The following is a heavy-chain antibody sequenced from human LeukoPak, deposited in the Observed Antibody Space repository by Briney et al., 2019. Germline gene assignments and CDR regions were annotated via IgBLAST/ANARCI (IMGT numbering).Heavy chain of an antibody. J-gene: IGHJ4*02. D-gene: IGHD2-21*01. Sequence: GASVKVSCRTSGYTFTSYHMHWVRQAPGQGLEWMGIINPSGGSTSYTQKFQGRLTIARDTSTSTVYIELSSLRSEDTAVYYCARVSANGGESDYWGQGTLVTVSS. CDR1: GYTFTSYH. CDR3: ARVSANGGESDY. V-gene: IGHV1-46*01. CDR2: INPSGGST.